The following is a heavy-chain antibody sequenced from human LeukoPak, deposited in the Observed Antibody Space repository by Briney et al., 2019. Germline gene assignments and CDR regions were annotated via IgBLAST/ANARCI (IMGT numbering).Heavy chain of an antibody. D-gene: IGHD3-16*01. V-gene: IGHV3-48*04. Sequence: GGSLRLSCAASGFTFSDYSMNWVRQAPGKGLEWVSYISSSSSTLYYADSVKGRFTISRDNAKNSLYLQMNSLRAEDTAVYYCAREGTYDYVWGSYSNWFDPWGQGTLVTVSS. CDR1: GFTFSDYS. J-gene: IGHJ5*02. CDR3: AREGTYDYVWGSYSNWFDP. CDR2: ISSSSSTL.